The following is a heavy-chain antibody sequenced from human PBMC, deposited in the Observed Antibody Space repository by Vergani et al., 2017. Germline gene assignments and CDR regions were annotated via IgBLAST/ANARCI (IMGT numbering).Heavy chain of an antibody. CDR3: VKDNDYDADGPFDL. D-gene: IGHD3-16*01. J-gene: IGHJ2*01. CDR1: GFTFKAFA. V-gene: IGHV3-9*01. CDR2: IDRNYGVK. Sequence: VEAGGGLVQPGGSLSFSCTASGFTFKAFAFHWVRQVSGRGLAWVSGIDRNYGVKNVISFEARFSISRDNAKKAVFLQMNNLRHEETALYFCVKDNDYDADGPFDLWCRGTLVTVSS.